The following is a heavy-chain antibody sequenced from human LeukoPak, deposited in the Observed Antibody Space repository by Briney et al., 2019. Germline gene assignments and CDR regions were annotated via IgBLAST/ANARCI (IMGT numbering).Heavy chain of an antibody. Sequence: GASVKVSCKASGYTFTGYFMHWVRQAPGQGLEWMGWINPKSGGSNHAHKFQGRVTMTRDTSIDTAYMDLSRLRSDDTAVYYCARESGSGFYGALDYWGQGTLVTVLS. D-gene: IGHD6-19*01. J-gene: IGHJ4*02. V-gene: IGHV1-2*02. CDR1: GYTFTGYF. CDR3: ARESGSGFYGALDY. CDR2: INPKSGGS.